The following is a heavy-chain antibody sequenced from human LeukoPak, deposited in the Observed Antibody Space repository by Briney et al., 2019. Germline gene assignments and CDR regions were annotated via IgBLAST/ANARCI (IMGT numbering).Heavy chain of an antibody. D-gene: IGHD6-19*01. CDR1: GITFSSCG. V-gene: IGHV3-30*03. CDR3: ARTREQWQVLDY. Sequence: PGGSLRLSCAASGITFSSCGMHWVRQAPGKGLEWVAVISHEGSQTYYADSVRGRFTISRDNSKNMVYLQMNSLRAEDTAVYYCARTREQWQVLDYWGQGTLVTVSS. J-gene: IGHJ4*02. CDR2: ISHEGSQT.